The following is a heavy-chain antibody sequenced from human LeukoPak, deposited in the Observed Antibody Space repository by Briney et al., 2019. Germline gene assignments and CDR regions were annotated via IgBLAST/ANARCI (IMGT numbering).Heavy chain of an antibody. V-gene: IGHV3-23*01. CDR1: GFTFSSYA. Sequence: GGSLRLSCAASGFTFSSYAMSWVRQAPGKGLERVSAISGSGGSTYYADSVKGRFTISRDNSKNTLYLQMNSLRAEDTAVYYCAKDRDYDFWSGSAFDIWGQGTMVTVSS. J-gene: IGHJ3*02. CDR3: AKDRDYDFWSGSAFDI. CDR2: ISGSGGST. D-gene: IGHD3-3*01.